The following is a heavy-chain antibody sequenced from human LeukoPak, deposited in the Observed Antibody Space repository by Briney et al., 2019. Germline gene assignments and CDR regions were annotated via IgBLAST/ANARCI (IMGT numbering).Heavy chain of an antibody. CDR2: IGTYGGDT. D-gene: IGHD1-7*01. CDR3: ARDPWNYRDFDS. V-gene: IGHV1-18*01. J-gene: IGHJ5*01. CDR1: TSR. Sequence: ASVKVSCKATSRISWVRQAPGQGLEWMGWIGTYGGDTYYAQKFQGRITVTTDTSTSTVYMELRNLRSDDTAVYYCARDPWNYRDFDSWGQGTLVTVSS.